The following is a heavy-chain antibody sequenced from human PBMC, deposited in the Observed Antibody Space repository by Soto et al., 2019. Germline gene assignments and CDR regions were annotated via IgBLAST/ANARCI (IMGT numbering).Heavy chain of an antibody. CDR3: ARHCTNGVCSVISDY. Sequence: QLQLQESGPGLVKPSETLSLTCTVSGGSISSSSYYWGWIRQPPGKGLEWIGSIYYSGSTYYNPSLKSRVTISVDTSKNQFSLKLSSVTAADTAVYYCARHCTNGVCSVISDYWGQGTLVTVSS. D-gene: IGHD2-8*01. CDR2: IYYSGST. CDR1: GGSISSSSYY. J-gene: IGHJ4*02. V-gene: IGHV4-39*01.